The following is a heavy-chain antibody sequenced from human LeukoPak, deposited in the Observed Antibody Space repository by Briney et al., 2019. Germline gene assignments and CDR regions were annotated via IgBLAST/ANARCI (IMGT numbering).Heavy chain of an antibody. CDR1: GFTFSSYA. D-gene: IGHD3-3*01. CDR2: INSDGSST. J-gene: IGHJ6*02. Sequence: GGSLRLSCAASGFTFSSYAMSWVRQAPGKGLMWVSRINSDGSSTSYADSVKGRFTISRDNAKNTLYLQMNSLRAEDTAVYYCARDQDFWSGYNLYGMDVWGQGTTVTVSS. V-gene: IGHV3-74*01. CDR3: ARDQDFWSGYNLYGMDV.